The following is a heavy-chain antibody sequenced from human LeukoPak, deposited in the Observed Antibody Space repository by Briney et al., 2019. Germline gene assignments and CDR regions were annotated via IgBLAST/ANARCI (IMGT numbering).Heavy chain of an antibody. V-gene: IGHV3-30*03. CDR2: ISYDGSNK. CDR1: GFTFSSYG. Sequence: PGRSLRLSCAASGFTFSSYGMHWVRQAPGKGLEWVAVISYDGSNKYYADSVKGRFTISRDNSKNTLYLQMNSLRAEDTAVYYCARKYCSSTGCLFDYWGQGTLVTVSS. J-gene: IGHJ4*02. CDR3: ARKYCSSTGCLFDY. D-gene: IGHD2-2*01.